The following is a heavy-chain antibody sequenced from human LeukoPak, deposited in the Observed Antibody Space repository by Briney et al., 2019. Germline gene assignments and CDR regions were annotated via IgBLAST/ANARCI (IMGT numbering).Heavy chain of an antibody. V-gene: IGHV1-2*02. CDR2: INPKNAGT. J-gene: IGHJ4*02. CDR1: GYTFTGHY. D-gene: IGHD3-9*01. CDR3: ARVGLRYFDWLFLDY. Sequence: ASVKVSCKASGYTFTGHYLHWVRQAPGQGLEWMGWINPKNAGTNFAQRFQGRVTMTRDTSISTAYMELSRLRSDDTAVYYCARVGLRYFDWLFLDYWGQGTLVTVSS.